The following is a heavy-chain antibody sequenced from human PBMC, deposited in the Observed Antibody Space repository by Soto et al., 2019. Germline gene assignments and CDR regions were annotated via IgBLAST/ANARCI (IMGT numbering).Heavy chain of an antibody. CDR2: IYWNDDK. V-gene: IGHV2-5*01. J-gene: IGHJ5*02. CDR3: AHAITIFGVVPPGDWFDP. D-gene: IGHD3-3*01. Sequence: SGPTLVNPTQTLTLTCTFSGFSLSTSGVGVGWIRQPPGKALEWLALIYWNDDKRYSPSLKSRLTITKDTSKNQVVLTMTNMDPVDTATYYCAHAITIFGVVPPGDWFDPWGQGTLVTVSS. CDR1: GFSLSTSGVG.